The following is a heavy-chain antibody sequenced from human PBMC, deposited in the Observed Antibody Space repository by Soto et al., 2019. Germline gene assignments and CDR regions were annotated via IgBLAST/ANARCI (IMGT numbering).Heavy chain of an antibody. CDR1: GFTFTSSA. CDR2: IVVGSGNT. CDR3: AAYYDILTGYTDEGDYGMDV. D-gene: IGHD3-9*01. J-gene: IGHJ6*02. Sequence: GASVKVSCKASGFTFTSSAAQWVRQARGQRLEWIGWIVVGSGNTNYAQKFQERVTITRDMSTSTAYMELSSLRSEDTAVYYCAAYYDILTGYTDEGDYGMDVWGQGTTVTVSS. V-gene: IGHV1-58*01.